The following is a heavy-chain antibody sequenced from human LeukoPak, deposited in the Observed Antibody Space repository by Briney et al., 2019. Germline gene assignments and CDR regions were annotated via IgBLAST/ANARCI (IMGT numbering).Heavy chain of an antibody. D-gene: IGHD2-21*01. J-gene: IGHJ5*02. V-gene: IGHV3-23*01. CDR3: AKDIDWGAFDA. Sequence: GGTLRLSCAAPGFIFSRHGINWVRQAPGKGPEWVSGISPRGDISYYVDSVKGRFTISRDNSKNTVSLQMNSLRAEDTALYYCAKDIDWGAFDAWGQGTLVTVSS. CDR2: ISPRGDIS. CDR1: GFIFSRHG.